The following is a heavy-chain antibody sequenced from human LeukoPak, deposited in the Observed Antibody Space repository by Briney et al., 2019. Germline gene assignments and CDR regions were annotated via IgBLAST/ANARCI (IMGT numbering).Heavy chain of an antibody. D-gene: IGHD5-12*01. Sequence: SETLSLTCSVSGYSISSGYYWGWIRQPPGKGLEWIGSIYHSGSTYYNPSLKSRVTISVDTSKNQFSPKLSSVTAADTAVYYCARKGTLSWRVHAFDIWGQGTMVTVSS. V-gene: IGHV4-38-2*02. J-gene: IGHJ3*02. CDR2: IYHSGST. CDR1: GYSISSGYY. CDR3: ARKGTLSWRVHAFDI.